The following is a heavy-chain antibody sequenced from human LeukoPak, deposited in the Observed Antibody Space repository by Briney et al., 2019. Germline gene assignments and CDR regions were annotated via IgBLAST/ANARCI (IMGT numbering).Heavy chain of an antibody. CDR3: ARVGYSYGHDAFDI. CDR1: GFTFSTYS. Sequence: PGGSLRLSCAASGFTFSTYSMNWVRQAPGKGLEWVSYISSSSSTIYYADSVKGRFTISRDNAKNSLYLQMNSLRAEDTAVYYCARVGYSYGHDAFDIWGQGTMVTVSS. V-gene: IGHV3-48*04. CDR2: ISSSSSTI. D-gene: IGHD5-18*01. J-gene: IGHJ3*02.